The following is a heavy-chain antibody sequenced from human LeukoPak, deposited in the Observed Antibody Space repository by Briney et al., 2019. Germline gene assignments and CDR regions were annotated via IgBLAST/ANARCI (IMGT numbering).Heavy chain of an antibody. J-gene: IGHJ4*02. D-gene: IGHD3-10*01. Sequence: GGSLRLSCAASGFTFSSYGMHWVRQAPGKGLEWVAVISYDGSNKYYADSVKGRFTISRDDSKNTLHLQMNSLRAEDTAVYYCAKDVDPFGSGSYVEGFDYWGQGTLVTVSS. V-gene: IGHV3-30*18. CDR2: ISYDGSNK. CDR1: GFTFSSYG. CDR3: AKDVDPFGSGSYVEGFDY.